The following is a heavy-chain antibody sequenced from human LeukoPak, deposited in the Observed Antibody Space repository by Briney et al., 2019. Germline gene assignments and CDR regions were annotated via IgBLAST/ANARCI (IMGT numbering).Heavy chain of an antibody. V-gene: IGHV3-23*01. CDR1: GFTFSSYA. Sequence: GGSLRLSCAASGFTFSSYAMSWVRQAPGKGLEWVSGISASGGTTYYADSVKGRFTISRDNSKNTLYLQMNSLRAEDTAVYYCAKGQSSSGLRNYFDYRGQGTLVTVSS. D-gene: IGHD3-22*01. CDR3: AKGQSSSGLRNYFDY. CDR2: ISASGGTT. J-gene: IGHJ4*02.